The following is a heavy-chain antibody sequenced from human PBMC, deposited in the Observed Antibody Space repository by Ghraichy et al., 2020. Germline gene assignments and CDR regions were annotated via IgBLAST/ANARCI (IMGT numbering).Heavy chain of an antibody. CDR1: GGTFSSYA. CDR3: ARTPADYYDSLQNWFDP. D-gene: IGHD3-22*01. CDR2: IIPIFGTA. J-gene: IGHJ5*02. V-gene: IGHV1-69*13. Sequence: SVKVSCKASGGTFSSYAISWVRQAPGQGLEWMGGIIPIFGTANYAQKFQGRVTITADESTSTAYMELSSLRSEDTAVYYCARTPADYYDSLQNWFDPWGQGTLVTVSS.